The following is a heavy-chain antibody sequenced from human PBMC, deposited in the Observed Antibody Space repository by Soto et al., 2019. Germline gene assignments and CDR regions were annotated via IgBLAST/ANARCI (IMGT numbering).Heavy chain of an antibody. CDR2: IYATGTT. CDR1: GASISGFY. Sequence: NPSETLSLTCTVSGASISGFYWSWIRKSAGKGLEWIGRIYATGTTDYNPSLKSRVMMPVDTSKKQFSLKLRSVTAADTAVYYCVRDGTKTLRDWFDPWGQGISVTVSS. CDR3: VRDGTKTLRDWFDP. D-gene: IGHD1-1*01. V-gene: IGHV4-4*07. J-gene: IGHJ5*02.